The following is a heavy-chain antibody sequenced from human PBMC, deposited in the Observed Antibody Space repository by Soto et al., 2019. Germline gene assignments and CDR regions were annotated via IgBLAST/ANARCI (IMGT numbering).Heavy chain of an antibody. V-gene: IGHV3-30*18. CDR2: ISYDGSNK. D-gene: IGHD4-17*01. CDR1: GFTFSSYG. J-gene: IGHJ4*02. CDR3: AKDTLRKTVTTLDY. Sequence: QVQLVESGGGVVQPGRSLRLSCAASGFTFSSYGMHWVRQAPGKGLEWVAVISYDGSNKYYADSVKGRFTISRDNSKNTLYLHTDSLGSYDTGVYYCAKDTLRKTVTTLDYWGQGTLVTVSS.